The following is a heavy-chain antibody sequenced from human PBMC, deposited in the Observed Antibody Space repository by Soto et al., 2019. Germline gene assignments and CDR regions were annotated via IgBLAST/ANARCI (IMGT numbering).Heavy chain of an antibody. CDR1: GYTFTGYY. CDR2: INPNSGGT. J-gene: IGHJ5*02. Sequence: ASVKVSCKASGYTFTGYYMHWVRQAPGQGLEWMGWINPNSGGTHYAQKFQGRVTMTRDTSISTAYMELSRLRSDDAAVYYCARGRGQLVENWFDPWGQGTLVTVSS. V-gene: IGHV1-2*02. D-gene: IGHD6-6*01. CDR3: ARGRGQLVENWFDP.